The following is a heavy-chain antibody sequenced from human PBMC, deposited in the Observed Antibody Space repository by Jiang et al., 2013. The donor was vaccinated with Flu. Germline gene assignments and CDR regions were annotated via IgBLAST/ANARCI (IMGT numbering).Heavy chain of an antibody. D-gene: IGHD3-3*01. CDR3: AGRGGYLDFWSGSEPYYFAY. CDR1: GGSISSSIYY. J-gene: IGHJ4*02. CDR2: IYYSGRT. Sequence: LLKPSETLSLTCTVSGGSISSSIYYWGWIRQPPGKGLQWIGSIYYSGRTYYNPSLQSRVTIFVDTSKNQFSLKLSSVTAADTAVYYCAGRGGYLDFWSGSEPYYFAYWGRGTLVTVSS. V-gene: IGHV4-39*01.